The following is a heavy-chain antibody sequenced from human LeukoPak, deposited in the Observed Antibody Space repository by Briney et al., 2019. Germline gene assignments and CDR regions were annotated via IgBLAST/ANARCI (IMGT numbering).Heavy chain of an antibody. D-gene: IGHD5-18*01. Sequence: KPSETLSLTCTVSGGSISSYYWSWIRQPPGKGLEWIGYIYYSGSTNYNPSLKSRVTISVDTSKNQFSLKLSSVTAADTAVYYCAREQGDTAMAFGAFDIWGQGTMVIVSS. CDR2: IYYSGST. J-gene: IGHJ3*02. CDR1: GGSISSYY. CDR3: AREQGDTAMAFGAFDI. V-gene: IGHV4-59*01.